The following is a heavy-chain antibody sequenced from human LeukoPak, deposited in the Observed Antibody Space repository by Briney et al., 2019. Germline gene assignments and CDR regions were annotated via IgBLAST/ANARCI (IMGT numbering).Heavy chain of an antibody. V-gene: IGHV3-23*01. CDR3: AKQLGYCSDGSCYFPY. Sequence: GGSLRLSCAASGFTFSSSAMSWVRQAPGKRLEWVSAISNNGGYTYYADSVQGRFTISRDNSKSTLCLQMNSLRAEDTAVYYCAKQLGYCSDGSCYFPYWGQGTLVTVSS. CDR1: GFTFSSSA. CDR2: ISNNGGYT. J-gene: IGHJ4*02. D-gene: IGHD2-15*01.